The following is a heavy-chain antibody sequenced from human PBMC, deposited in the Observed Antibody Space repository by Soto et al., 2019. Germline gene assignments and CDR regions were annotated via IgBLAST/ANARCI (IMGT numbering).Heavy chain of an antibody. V-gene: IGHV1-69*04. Sequence: GASVKVSCKASGGTFSSYTISWVRQAPGQGLEWMGRIIPILGIANYAQKFQGRVTITADKSTSTAYMELSSLRSEDTAVYYCARDQGPIFHPSPYYYMDVWGKGTTVTVSS. J-gene: IGHJ6*03. CDR2: IIPILGIA. CDR1: GGTFSSYT. CDR3: ARDQGPIFHPSPYYYMDV. D-gene: IGHD3-3*01.